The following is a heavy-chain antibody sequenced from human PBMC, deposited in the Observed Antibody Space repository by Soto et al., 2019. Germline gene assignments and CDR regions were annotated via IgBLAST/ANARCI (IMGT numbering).Heavy chain of an antibody. CDR1: SYTFTDYF. Sequence: ASVKVSCKASSYTFTDYFMHWVRQAPGQGLEWMGWTSPNSGGAHYAQNFQGRITMTRDTSVSTAYMELNSLRSDDTAVYFCARGLHCTSANCPEGGWFDPWGQGTLVTVSS. V-gene: IGHV1-2*02. CDR3: ARGLHCTSANCPEGGWFDP. CDR2: TSPNSGGA. J-gene: IGHJ5*02. D-gene: IGHD2-2*01.